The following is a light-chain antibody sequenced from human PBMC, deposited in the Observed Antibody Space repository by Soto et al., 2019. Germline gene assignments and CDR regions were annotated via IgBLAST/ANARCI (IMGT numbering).Light chain of an antibody. Sequence: EIVMTQSPATLSVSPGERVTLSCMASQSVSNNLAWYQQKPGQAPRLLISGASTRATGIPARFSGIGSGTECAITISSLQSEDFAVYYCQHFTHWPPTFGQGNKLEIK. J-gene: IGKJ2*01. CDR3: QHFTHWPPT. CDR1: QSVSNN. CDR2: GAS. V-gene: IGKV3-15*01.